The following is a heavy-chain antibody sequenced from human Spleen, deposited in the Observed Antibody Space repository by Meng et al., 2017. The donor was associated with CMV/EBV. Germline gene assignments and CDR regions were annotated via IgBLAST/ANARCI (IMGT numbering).Heavy chain of an antibody. CDR2: ISNDGSNK. CDR1: GFTFSSYA. CDR3: ARGPKGIAMIVVVTADY. J-gene: IGHJ4*02. D-gene: IGHD3-22*01. V-gene: IGHV3-30*04. Sequence: GESLKISCAASGFTFSSYAMHWVRQAPGKGLGWVAVISNDGSNKYYADSVKGRFTISRDNSKNTLYLQMNSLRADDTAVYYCARGPKGIAMIVVVTADYWGQGTLVTVSS.